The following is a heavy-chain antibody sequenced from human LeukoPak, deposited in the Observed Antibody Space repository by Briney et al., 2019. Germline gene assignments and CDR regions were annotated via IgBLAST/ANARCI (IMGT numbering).Heavy chain of an antibody. CDR1: EFTFGSYA. Sequence: GGSLRLSCVASEFTFGSYALHWVRQAPAKGLEWVASISSDGSNKHYAGSAKGRFTISRDNSKNTLFLQMNNLRREDTATYFCARDYQAAFDIWGQGTMVTVSS. V-gene: IGHV3-30-3*01. CDR2: ISSDGSNK. J-gene: IGHJ3*02. CDR3: ARDYQAAFDI. D-gene: IGHD3-16*02.